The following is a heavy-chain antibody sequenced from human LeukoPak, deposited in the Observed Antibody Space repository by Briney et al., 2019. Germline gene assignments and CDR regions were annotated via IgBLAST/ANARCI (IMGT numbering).Heavy chain of an antibody. CDR3: ARGTRYFDWLPPEGFDY. D-gene: IGHD3-9*01. CDR1: GYTFTSYA. J-gene: IGHJ4*02. CDR2: INTNTGNP. V-gene: IGHV7-4-1*02. Sequence: ASVKVSCKASGYTFTSYAINWVRQAPGQGLEWMGWINTNTGNPTYAQGFTGRFVFSLDTSISTAYMELSSLRSENTAVYYCARGTRYFDWLPPEGFDYWGQGTLVTVSS.